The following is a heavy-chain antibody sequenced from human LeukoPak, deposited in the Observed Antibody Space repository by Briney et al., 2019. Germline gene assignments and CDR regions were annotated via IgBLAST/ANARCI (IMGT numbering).Heavy chain of an antibody. CDR1: GGSFSGYY. D-gene: IGHD3-10*01. V-gene: IGHV4-34*01. J-gene: IGHJ4*02. Sequence: PSETLSLTCAVYGGSFSGYYWSWIRQPPGKGLEWIGEINHSGSTNYNPSLKSRVTISVDTSKNQFSLKLSSVTAADTAVYYCARGPNEWFGEFDNWGQGTLVTVSS. CDR2: INHSGST. CDR3: ARGPNEWFGEFDN.